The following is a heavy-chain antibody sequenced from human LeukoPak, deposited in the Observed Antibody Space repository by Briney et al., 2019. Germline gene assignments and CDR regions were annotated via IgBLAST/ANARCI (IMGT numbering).Heavy chain of an antibody. CDR3: ARDYSSGWYESPTSFDY. D-gene: IGHD6-19*01. Sequence: GGSLRLSCADSGFIFSSYRIHGVRQAPGKGLVWVSRSNSDGSSTTYADSVKGRFTISRDNAKKTLDLQMNSLRAEDTAVYYCARDYSSGWYESPTSFDYWGQGTLVTVSS. CDR2: SNSDGSST. CDR1: GFIFSSYR. V-gene: IGHV3-74*01. J-gene: IGHJ4*02.